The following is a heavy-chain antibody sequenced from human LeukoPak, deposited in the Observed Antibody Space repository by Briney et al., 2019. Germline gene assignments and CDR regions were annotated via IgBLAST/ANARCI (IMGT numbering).Heavy chain of an antibody. CDR2: IYYSGST. V-gene: IGHV4-39*07. CDR1: GGSISSSSYY. D-gene: IGHD6-13*01. J-gene: IGHJ4*02. CDR3: ARIEQQLVDY. Sequence: SETLSLTCTVSGGSISSSSYYWGWIRQPPGKGLEWIGSIYYSGSTYYNPSLKSRVTISVDTSKNQFSLKLSSVTAADTAVYYCARIEQQLVDYWGQGTLVTVSS.